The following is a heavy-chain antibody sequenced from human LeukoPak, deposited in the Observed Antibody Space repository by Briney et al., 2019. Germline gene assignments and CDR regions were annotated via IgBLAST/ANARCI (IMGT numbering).Heavy chain of an antibody. V-gene: IGHV3-30-3*01. J-gene: IGHJ4*02. CDR1: GFTFNDYA. Sequence: GGSLRLSCAASGFTFNDYAMYWVRQTPGKGLEWVTLISYDGYDKSYADSVRGRFTISRDNSKNTLYLQMDSLRSEDTAVYYCARDFFPIVDSTWYEIGYWGQGTLVTVSS. D-gene: IGHD2-21*01. CDR3: ARDFFPIVDSTWYEIGY. CDR2: ISYDGYDK.